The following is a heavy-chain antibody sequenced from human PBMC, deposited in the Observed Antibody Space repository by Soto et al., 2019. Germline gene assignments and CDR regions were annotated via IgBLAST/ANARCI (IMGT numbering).Heavy chain of an antibody. V-gene: IGHV3-23*01. CDR3: RKGGPMGVAGGPSSFAP. Sequence: EVQLLESGGGLVQPGGALRLSCVASGFRFNDFAMTWVRQVSGKGLEWVSSISFSGNSPYYADAVKGRFIISRDNSKNTLYLQMHSLRPTNPALYYWRKGGPMGVAGGPSSFAPWGQGTQFPV. CDR1: GFRFNDFA. J-gene: IGHJ5*02. D-gene: IGHD2-21*01. CDR2: ISFSGNSP.